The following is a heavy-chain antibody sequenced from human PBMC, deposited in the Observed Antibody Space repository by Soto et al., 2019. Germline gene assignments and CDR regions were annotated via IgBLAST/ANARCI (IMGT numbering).Heavy chain of an antibody. CDR3: AKPRPGSGYYHFDY. CDR1: GFTFSSHA. CDR2: ISGSGGST. J-gene: IGHJ4*02. Sequence: GGSLRLSCAASGFTFSSHAMSWVRQAPGKGLEWVSAISGSGGSTYCADSVKGRFTISRDNSKNTLYLQMNSLRAEDTAVYYCAKPRPGSGYYHFDYWGQGTLVTVSS. D-gene: IGHD3-3*01. V-gene: IGHV3-23*01.